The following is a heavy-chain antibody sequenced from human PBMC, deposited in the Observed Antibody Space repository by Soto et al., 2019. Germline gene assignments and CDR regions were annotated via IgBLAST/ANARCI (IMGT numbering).Heavy chain of an antibody. D-gene: IGHD3-3*01. Sequence: QVQLVQSGAEVKKPGSSVKVSCKASGGTFSSYAISWVRQAPGQGLEWMGGIIPIFGTANYAQKFQGRVTITADETTSTAYMELSSLRSEDTAVYYCARGSADYDFWSGYPNGNWFDPWGQGTLVTVSS. CDR3: ARGSADYDFWSGYPNGNWFDP. CDR2: IIPIFGTA. V-gene: IGHV1-69*01. J-gene: IGHJ5*02. CDR1: GGTFSSYA.